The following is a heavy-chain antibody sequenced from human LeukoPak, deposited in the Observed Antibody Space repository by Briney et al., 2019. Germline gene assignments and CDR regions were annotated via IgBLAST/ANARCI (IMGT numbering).Heavy chain of an antibody. CDR2: IIPILGTA. J-gene: IGHJ4*02. V-gene: IGHV1-69*05. CDR1: GGTFSSYA. CDR3: ARERITMVRGVIITTQTDDY. Sequence: SVKVSCKASGGTFSSYAISWVRQAPGQGLEWMGGIIPILGTANYAQKFQGRVTITTDESTSTAYMELSSLRSEDTAVYYCARERITMVRGVIITTQTDDYWGQGTLVTVSS. D-gene: IGHD3-10*01.